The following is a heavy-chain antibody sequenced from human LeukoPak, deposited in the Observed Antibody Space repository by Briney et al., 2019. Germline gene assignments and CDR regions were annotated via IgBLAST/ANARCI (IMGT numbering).Heavy chain of an antibody. J-gene: IGHJ4*02. CDR2: IYYSGST. Sequence: PSETLSLTCTVSGGSISSYYWSWIRQPPGKGLEWSGYIYYSGSTNYNPSLKSRVTISVDTSKNQFSLKLSSVTAADTAVYYCARLDSSGYYQSFDYWGQGTLVTVSS. D-gene: IGHD3-22*01. CDR1: GGSISSYY. CDR3: ARLDSSGYYQSFDY. V-gene: IGHV4-59*01.